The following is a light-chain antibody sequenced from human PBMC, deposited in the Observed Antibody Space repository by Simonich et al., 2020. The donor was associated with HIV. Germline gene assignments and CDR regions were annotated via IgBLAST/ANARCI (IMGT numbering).Light chain of an antibody. CDR1: QSVSSY. Sequence: EVVLTQSPATLSLSPGERATLSCRAIQSVSSYLAWYQQKPGQAPRLLIYDASKRATGIPARFSGSWSGTEFTLTISSMQSEDFALYYCQQYNDSPLTFGGGTKVEIK. CDR2: DAS. J-gene: IGKJ4*01. CDR3: QQYNDSPLT. V-gene: IGKV3-11*01.